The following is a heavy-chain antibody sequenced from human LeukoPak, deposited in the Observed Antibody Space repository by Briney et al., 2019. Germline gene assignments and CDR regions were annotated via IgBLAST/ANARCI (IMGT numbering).Heavy chain of an antibody. Sequence: GSLRLSCAASGFTFSSYGMHWVRQAPGKGLEWVAVIWYDGSNKYYADSVKGRFTISRDNSKNTLYLQMNSLRAEDTAVYYCASTVDFDWLPLDYWGQGTLVTVSS. D-gene: IGHD3-9*01. V-gene: IGHV3-33*01. CDR3: ASTVDFDWLPLDY. CDR1: GFTFSSYG. CDR2: IWYDGSNK. J-gene: IGHJ4*02.